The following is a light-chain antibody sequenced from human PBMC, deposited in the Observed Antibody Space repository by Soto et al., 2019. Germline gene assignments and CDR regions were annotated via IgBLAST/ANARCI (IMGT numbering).Light chain of an antibody. V-gene: IGLV1-40*01. CDR2: GDS. Sequence: QLVLTQPPSVSGAPGQRVTIPCTGSSSNIGAGYDVHWYQQLPGTAPKLLVYGDSNRPSGVPDRFSGSKSGTSASLAITGLQAEDEADYYCQSFDSSLREVFGGGTKLTVL. J-gene: IGLJ2*01. CDR3: QSFDSSLREV. CDR1: SSNIGAGYD.